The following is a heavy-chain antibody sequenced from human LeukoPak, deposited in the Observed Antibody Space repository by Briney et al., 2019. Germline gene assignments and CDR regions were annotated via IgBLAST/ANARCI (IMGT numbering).Heavy chain of an antibody. Sequence: SETLSLTCTVSGYSISSGYYWGWIRQPPGKGLEWIGSIYHSGGTYYNPFLKSRFTISVDTSKNQFSLQLSSVTAADTAVYYCARRGHWFDPWGQGTLVTVSS. CDR3: ARRGHWFDP. J-gene: IGHJ5*02. V-gene: IGHV4-38-2*02. CDR1: GYSISSGYY. CDR2: IYHSGGT.